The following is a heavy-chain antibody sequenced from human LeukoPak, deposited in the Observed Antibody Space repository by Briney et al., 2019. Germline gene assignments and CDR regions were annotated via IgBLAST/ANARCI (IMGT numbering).Heavy chain of an antibody. CDR2: ISYDGSNK. CDR3: ARGLYYYDSSGYIG. CDR1: GFTFSSYA. D-gene: IGHD3-22*01. Sequence: GGSLRLSCAASGFTFSSYAMHWVRQAPGKGLEWVAVISYDGSNKYYADSVKGRFTISIDNSKNTLYLQMNSLRAEDTAVYYCARGLYYYDSSGYIGWGQGTLVTVSS. J-gene: IGHJ4*02. V-gene: IGHV3-30-3*01.